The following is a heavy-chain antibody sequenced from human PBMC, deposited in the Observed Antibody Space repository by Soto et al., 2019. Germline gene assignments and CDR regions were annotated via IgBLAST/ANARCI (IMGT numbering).Heavy chain of an antibody. Sequence: QPGGSLRLSCAASGFTFSSCAMGWVRQAPGKGLEWVSDIIDSGASTYYAGSVKGRFTISRDNSKSTLYLQMNSLRAEDTALYYCAKGRSYYYYYGVDVWGQGTTVTVSS. CDR3: AKGRSYYYYYGVDV. V-gene: IGHV3-23*01. CDR2: IIDSGAST. CDR1: GFTFSSCA. J-gene: IGHJ6*02.